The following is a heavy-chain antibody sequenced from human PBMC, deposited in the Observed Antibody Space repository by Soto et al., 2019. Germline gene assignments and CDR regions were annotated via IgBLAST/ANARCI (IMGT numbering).Heavy chain of an antibody. CDR2: ISSSSSYI. V-gene: IGHV3-21*01. Sequence: PGGSMRLSCAASGFTFSSYSMNWVRKAPGKGLEWVSSISSSSSYIYYADSVKGRFTISRDNAKNSLYLQMNSLRAEDTAVYYCARFHDILTGYSFHYWGQGTLVTVSS. CDR1: GFTFSSYS. J-gene: IGHJ4*02. CDR3: ARFHDILTGYSFHY. D-gene: IGHD3-9*01.